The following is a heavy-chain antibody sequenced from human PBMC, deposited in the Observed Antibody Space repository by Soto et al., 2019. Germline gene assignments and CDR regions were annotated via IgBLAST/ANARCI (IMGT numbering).Heavy chain of an antibody. CDR2: IDRSGST. J-gene: IGHJ6*04. CDR3: ASDSGGNSENYSGFDV. Sequence: QVQLQESGPGLVKPSQTLSLSCNVYGVSVSSGDYYWSWIRQHAGGGLEWIGYIDRSGSTYYKPSLRGRVIMSVHTSTIPIFLRILSVTAADRALYYCASDSGGNSENYSGFDVWGDGPTVTASS. D-gene: IGHD1-1*01. V-gene: IGHV4-31*03. CDR1: GVSVSSGDYY.